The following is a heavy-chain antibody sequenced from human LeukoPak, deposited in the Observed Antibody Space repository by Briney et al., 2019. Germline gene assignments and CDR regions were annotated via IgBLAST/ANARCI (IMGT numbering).Heavy chain of an antibody. D-gene: IGHD3-3*01. CDR1: GGSISSYY. J-gene: IGHJ6*03. CDR3: ARGGDYDFWSGYPLFGNYYYMDV. V-gene: IGHV4-59*01. Sequence: PSETLSLTCTVSGGSISSYYWSWIRQPPGKGLEWIGYIYYSGSTNYNPSLKSRVTISVDTSKNQFSLKLSSVTAADTAVYYCARGGDYDFWSGYPLFGNYYYMDVWGKGTTVTVSS. CDR2: IYYSGST.